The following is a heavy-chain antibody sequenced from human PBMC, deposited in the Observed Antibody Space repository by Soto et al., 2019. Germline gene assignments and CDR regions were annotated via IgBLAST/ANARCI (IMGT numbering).Heavy chain of an antibody. Sequence: SVKVSCKASGGTFSSYTISWVRQAPGQGLEWMGRIIPILGIANYAQKFQGRVTITADKSTSTAYMELSSLRSEDTAVYYCARAPNYYDAGRFDPWGQGTLVTVSS. D-gene: IGHD3-3*01. V-gene: IGHV1-69*02. CDR3: ARAPNYYDAGRFDP. J-gene: IGHJ5*02. CDR2: IIPILGIA. CDR1: GGTFSSYT.